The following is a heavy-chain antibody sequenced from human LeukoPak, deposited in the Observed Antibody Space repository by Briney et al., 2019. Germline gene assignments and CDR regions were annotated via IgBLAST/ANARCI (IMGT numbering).Heavy chain of an antibody. J-gene: IGHJ4*02. CDR3: AKDSPYYYDSSGYPLEYYFDY. D-gene: IGHD3-22*01. CDR2: MSYDGSNK. CDR1: GFTFSSYG. V-gene: IGHV3-30*18. Sequence: GGSLRLSCAASGFTFSSYGMHWVRQAPGKGLEWVAVMSYDGSNKYYADSVKGRFTISRDNSENTLYLQMNSLRAEDTAVYYCAKDSPYYYDSSGYPLEYYFDYWGQGTLVTVSS.